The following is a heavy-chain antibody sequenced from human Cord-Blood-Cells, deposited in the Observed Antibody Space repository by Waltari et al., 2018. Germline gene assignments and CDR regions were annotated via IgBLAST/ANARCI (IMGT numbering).Heavy chain of an antibody. Sequence: EVQLVESGGGLVQPGGSLKLSCAASGFTFSGAAMHWVRQSSGKGLEWVGGIRSKANSYATAYAAAVKGRFTISRDDSKNTAYLQMNSLKTEDTAVYYCTRHVEYSYGYYYYYMDVWGKGTTVTVSS. D-gene: IGHD5-18*01. J-gene: IGHJ6*03. CDR3: TRHVEYSYGYYYYYMDV. CDR1: GFTFSGAA. CDR2: IRSKANSYAT. V-gene: IGHV3-73*02.